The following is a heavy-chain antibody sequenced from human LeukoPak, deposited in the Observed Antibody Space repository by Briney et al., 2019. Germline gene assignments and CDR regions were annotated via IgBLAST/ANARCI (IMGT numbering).Heavy chain of an antibody. Sequence: GGSLRLSCAASGFIFSNFSLNWVRQAPGKGLEWVSSISSSGRYIYYADSVKGRFTISRDNTKNSLSLQMNSLRAEDTAIYYCARGSVAVAEIDYWGQGTLVTVSS. V-gene: IGHV3-21*01. CDR3: ARGSVAVAEIDY. CDR2: ISSSGRYI. D-gene: IGHD6-19*01. CDR1: GFIFSNFS. J-gene: IGHJ4*01.